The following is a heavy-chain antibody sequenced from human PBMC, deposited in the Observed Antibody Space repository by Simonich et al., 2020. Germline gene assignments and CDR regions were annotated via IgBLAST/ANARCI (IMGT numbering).Heavy chain of an antibody. CDR1: GGSISSYY. D-gene: IGHD3-3*01. Sequence: ESGPGLVKPSETLSLTCTVSGGSISSYYWSWIRQPPVKGLRWIGYIYYSGSNNSNPSLKSRVTISVDTSKNQFSLKLSSVTAADTAVYYWAMRTTGITIFGVVTNYWYFDLWGRGTLVTVSS. CDR2: IYYSGSN. V-gene: IGHV4-59*12. CDR3: AMRTTGITIFGVVTNYWYFDL. J-gene: IGHJ2*01.